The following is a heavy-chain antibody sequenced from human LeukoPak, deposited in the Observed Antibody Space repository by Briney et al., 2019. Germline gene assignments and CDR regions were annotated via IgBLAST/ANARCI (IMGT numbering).Heavy chain of an antibody. CDR3: ARFSEYYHSSFHYLDD. CDR1: GRSINGYY. V-gene: IGHV4-59*01. J-gene: IGHJ4*02. Sequence: PSETLSLTCTVAGRSINGYYWSWVRQPSGKGLESLGYIYYTGSTTYNPSLKSRVTMSVDTTRNQFFRRVSSVTAADTAVYYCARFSEYYHSSFHYLDDWGQGTLVSVSS. CDR2: IYYTGST. D-gene: IGHD3-22*01.